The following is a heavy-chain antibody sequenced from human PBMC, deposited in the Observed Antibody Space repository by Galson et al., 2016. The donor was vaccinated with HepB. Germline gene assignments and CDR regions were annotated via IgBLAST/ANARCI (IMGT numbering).Heavy chain of an antibody. CDR1: GYAFGRYA. J-gene: IGHJ6*02. CDR3: ARSCSSTTCRPPDIASTNIYYYFGMDV. V-gene: IGHV1-18*01. D-gene: IGHD2-2*01. Sequence: SVKVSCKASGYAFGRYAVSWVRQAPGQGLELMGWVSDYNDNTKYSQKFQGRVTMTTDTSTRTAYLELRSLRSADTAVYFCARSCSSTTCRPPDIASTNIYYYFGMDVWGQGTTLTVSS. CDR2: VSDYNDNT.